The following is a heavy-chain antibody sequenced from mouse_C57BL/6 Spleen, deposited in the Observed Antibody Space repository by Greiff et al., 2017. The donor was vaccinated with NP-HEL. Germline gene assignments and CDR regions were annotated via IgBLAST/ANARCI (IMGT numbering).Heavy chain of an antibody. CDR3: TTITTGYFDV. J-gene: IGHJ1*03. CDR1: GFNIKDDY. CDR2: IDPENGDT. V-gene: IGHV14-4*01. Sequence: VQLKQSGAELVRPGASVKLSCTASGFNIKDDYMHWVKQRPEQGLEWIGWIDPENGDTEYASKFQGKATITADTSSNTAYLQLSSQTSEDTAVYYCTTITTGYFDVWGTGTTVTVSS. D-gene: IGHD1-1*01.